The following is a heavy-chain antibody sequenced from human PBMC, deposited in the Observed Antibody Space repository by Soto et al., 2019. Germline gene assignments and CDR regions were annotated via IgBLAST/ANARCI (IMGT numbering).Heavy chain of an antibody. J-gene: IGHJ4*02. CDR2: IYYSGST. V-gene: IGHV4-30-4*01. Sequence: PWETLYLTCTVSGGSISSGDCYWSWIRQPPGKGLEWIGYIYYSGSTYYNPSLKSRVTISVDTSKNQFSLKLSSVTAAATAVYYCARQGAEIDYWGQGTLVTVSS. CDR1: GGSISSGDCY. CDR3: ARQGAEIDY.